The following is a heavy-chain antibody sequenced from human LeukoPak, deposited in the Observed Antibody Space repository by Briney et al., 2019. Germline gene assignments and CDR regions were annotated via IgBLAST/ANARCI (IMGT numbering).Heavy chain of an antibody. J-gene: IGHJ4*02. CDR1: GGSISSYY. Sequence: PSETLSLTCTVSGGSISSYYWSWIRQPPGKGLEWIGNVYYTGSTNYNPSLKSRVTISVDTSKNQFSLKLSSVTAADTAVYYCAREGYGGYGPWTFDYWGQGTLVTVSS. CDR3: AREGYGGYGPWTFDY. D-gene: IGHD5-12*01. CDR2: VYYTGST. V-gene: IGHV4-59*01.